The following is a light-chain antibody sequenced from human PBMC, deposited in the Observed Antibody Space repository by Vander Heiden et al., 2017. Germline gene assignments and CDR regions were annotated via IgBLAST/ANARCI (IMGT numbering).Light chain of an antibody. V-gene: IGKV3-20*01. J-gene: IGKJ2*01. CDR3: QPLYT. CDR1: QSVSSSY. Sequence: EIVLTQSPGTLSLSPGERATLSCRASQSVSSSYLAWYQQKPGQAPRLLIYGASSRATGIKDRFSGSGSGTDFTLTCSRMEPEDFEGYDGQPLYTFGQGTKLEIK. CDR2: GAS.